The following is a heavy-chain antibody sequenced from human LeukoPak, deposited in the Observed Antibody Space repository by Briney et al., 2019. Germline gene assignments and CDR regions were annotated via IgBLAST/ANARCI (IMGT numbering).Heavy chain of an antibody. CDR1: GFTFSSYM. D-gene: IGHD2-2*01. CDR3: AKDRPKIVVVPAAISRLDY. CDR2: ISGSGGST. V-gene: IGHV3-23*01. Sequence: PSGGSLRLSCSASGFTFSSYMMTWVRQAPGKGLEWVSAISGSGGSTYYADSVKGRFTISRDNSKNTLYLQMNSLRAEDTAVYYCAKDRPKIVVVPAAISRLDYWGQGTLVTVSS. J-gene: IGHJ4*02.